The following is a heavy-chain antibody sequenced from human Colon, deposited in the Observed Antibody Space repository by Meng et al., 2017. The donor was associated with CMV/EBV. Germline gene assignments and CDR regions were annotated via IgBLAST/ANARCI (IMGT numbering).Heavy chain of an antibody. CDR1: GYTFTGYY. CDR2: INPSGGTT. CDR3: ARSVQVAQYFDH. J-gene: IGHJ4*02. D-gene: IGHD5-12*01. V-gene: IGHV1-46*01. Sequence: ASVKVSCKASGYTFTGYYMHWVRQAPGQGLEWMGTINPSGGTTRYAQNFQGRLTVTRDTSTNSVYMELTSLRSEDMAVYYCARSVQVAQYFDHWGQGTLVTVSS.